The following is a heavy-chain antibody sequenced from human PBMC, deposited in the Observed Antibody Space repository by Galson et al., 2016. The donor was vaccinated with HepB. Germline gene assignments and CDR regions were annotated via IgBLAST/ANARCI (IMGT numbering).Heavy chain of an antibody. J-gene: IGHJ4*02. CDR3: ARGHYYDSSGYSIPLDS. D-gene: IGHD3-22*01. V-gene: IGHV3-13*01. CDR1: GFTFSSYD. Sequence: SLRLSCAASGFTFSSYDMHWVRQATGKGLEWVSAIGTAGDTYYPGSVKGRFTISRDNAKNSLYLQMYSLRAEDTAVFYCARGHYYDSSGYSIPLDSWGQGTLVTVSS. CDR2: IGTAGDT.